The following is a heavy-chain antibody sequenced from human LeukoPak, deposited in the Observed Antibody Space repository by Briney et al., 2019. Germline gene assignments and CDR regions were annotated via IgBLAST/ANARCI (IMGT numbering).Heavy chain of an antibody. D-gene: IGHD6-13*01. CDR1: GGSISSGGYY. CDR3: ARTYGQLAHFDY. J-gene: IGHJ4*02. CDR2: IYYSGST. Sequence: SETLSLTCTVSGGSISSGGYYWSWIRQHPGKGLEWIGYIYYSGSTYYNPSLKSRVTISVDTSKNQFSLKLSSVTAADTAVYNCARTYGQLAHFDYWGQGTLVTVSS. V-gene: IGHV4-31*03.